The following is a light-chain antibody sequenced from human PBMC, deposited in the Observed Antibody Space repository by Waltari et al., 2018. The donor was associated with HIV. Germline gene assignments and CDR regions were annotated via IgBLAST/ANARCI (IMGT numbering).Light chain of an antibody. CDR3: CSYAGSYTLVV. J-gene: IGLJ2*01. Sequence: QSALTQPRSVSGSPGQSVTISCTGTSSDVGGFHFVSWYQQHPGKAPKLMMYDVTKRPSGVPDRFSGSKFDNTASLTISGLQADDEADYYCCSYAGSYTLVVFGGGTKLTVL. CDR2: DVT. V-gene: IGLV2-11*01. CDR1: SSDVGGFHF.